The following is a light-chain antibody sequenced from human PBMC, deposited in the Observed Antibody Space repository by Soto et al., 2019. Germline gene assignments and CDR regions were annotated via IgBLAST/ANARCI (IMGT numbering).Light chain of an antibody. CDR3: QQYNAWPLT. Sequence: EVVMTQSPATLSVSPGERATLSCKASQSVSSTLAWYQQNPGQAPRLLIYGASTRAAGIPARFSGSGSGTEFTLTIRSLQSEDFAVYSCQQYNAWPLTFGGGTKVEIK. CDR1: QSVSST. CDR2: GAS. V-gene: IGKV3-15*01. J-gene: IGKJ4*01.